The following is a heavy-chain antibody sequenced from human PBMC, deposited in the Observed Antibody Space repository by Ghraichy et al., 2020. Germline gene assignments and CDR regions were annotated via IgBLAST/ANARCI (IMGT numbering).Heavy chain of an antibody. CDR2: ISGSGGST. Sequence: GGSLRLSCAASGFTFSSYAMSWVRQAPGKGLEWVSAISGSGGSTYYADSVKGRFTISRDNSKNTLYLQMNSLRAEDTAVYYCAKDLLPTSIAVAGTGDYWGQGTLVTVSS. D-gene: IGHD6-19*01. V-gene: IGHV3-23*01. CDR1: GFTFSSYA. CDR3: AKDLLPTSIAVAGTGDY. J-gene: IGHJ4*02.